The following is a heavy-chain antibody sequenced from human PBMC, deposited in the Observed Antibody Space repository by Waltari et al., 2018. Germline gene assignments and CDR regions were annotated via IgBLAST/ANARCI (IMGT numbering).Heavy chain of an antibody. CDR1: GGSISSGSYY. J-gene: IGHJ3*02. V-gene: IGHV4-61*02. CDR3: ARDPPPLADAFDI. CDR2: NYTRGST. D-gene: IGHD3-16*02. Sequence: QVQLQESGPGLVKPSETLSLTCSVSGGSISSGSYYWTWIRQPAGKGLEWIGRNYTRGSTRYNPSLRSRLTISVDTSNNQSPLQLSSVTAADPAVYYCARDPPPLADAFDIWGQGTRVTVSS.